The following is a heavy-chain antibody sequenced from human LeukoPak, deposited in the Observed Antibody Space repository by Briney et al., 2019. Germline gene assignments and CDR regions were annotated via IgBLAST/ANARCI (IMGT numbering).Heavy chain of an antibody. CDR2: IYSGGST. Sequence: GGSLRLSCAASGFTVSSNYMSWVRQAPGKGLEWVSVIYSGGSTYYADSVKGRFTVSRDNSKNTLYLQMNSLRAEDTAVYYCARGHRYYYDSSGYYYGFDYWGQGILVTVSS. J-gene: IGHJ4*02. CDR1: GFTVSSNY. D-gene: IGHD3-22*01. V-gene: IGHV3-53*01. CDR3: ARGHRYYYDSSGYYYGFDY.